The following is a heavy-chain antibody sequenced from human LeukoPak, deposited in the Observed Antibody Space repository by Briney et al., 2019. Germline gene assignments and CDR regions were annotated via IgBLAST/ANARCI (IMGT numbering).Heavy chain of an antibody. CDR3: ARDLGGYCSSTSCYPFLDAFDI. CDR1: GYTFTSYY. Sequence: GASVKVSCKASGYTFTSYYMHWVRQAPGQGLEWMGIINPSGGSTSYAQKFQGRVTITRDTSTSTVYMELSSLRSEDTAVYYCARDLGGYCSSTSCYPFLDAFDIWGQGTMVTVSS. CDR2: INPSGGST. V-gene: IGHV1-46*01. D-gene: IGHD2-2*01. J-gene: IGHJ3*02.